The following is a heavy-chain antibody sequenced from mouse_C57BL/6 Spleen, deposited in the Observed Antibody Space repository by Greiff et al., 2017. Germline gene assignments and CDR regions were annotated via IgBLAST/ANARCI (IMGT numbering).Heavy chain of an antibody. CDR2: IWRGGST. D-gene: IGHD1-1*01. CDR3: AHYYGSSYWYFDV. Sequence: VMLVESGPGLVQPSQSLSITCTVSGFSLTSYGVHWVRQSPGKGLEWLGVIWRGGSTDYNAAFMSRLSITKDNSKSQVFFKMNSLQADDTAIYYCAHYYGSSYWYFDVWGTGTTVTVSS. V-gene: IGHV2-5*01. J-gene: IGHJ1*03. CDR1: GFSLTSYG.